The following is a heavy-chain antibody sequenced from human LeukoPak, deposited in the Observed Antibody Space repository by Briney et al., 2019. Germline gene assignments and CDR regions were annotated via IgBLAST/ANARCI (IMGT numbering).Heavy chain of an antibody. Sequence: SETLSLTCTVSGGSISSSSYYWGWIRQPPGKGLEWIGSIYYSGSTYYNPSLKSRVTISVDTSKNQFSLKLSSVTAADTAVYYCARGIRYRSPFDYWGQGTLVTVSS. V-gene: IGHV4-39*01. CDR2: IYYSGST. J-gene: IGHJ4*02. CDR3: ARGIRYRSPFDY. CDR1: GGSISSSSYY. D-gene: IGHD5-18*01.